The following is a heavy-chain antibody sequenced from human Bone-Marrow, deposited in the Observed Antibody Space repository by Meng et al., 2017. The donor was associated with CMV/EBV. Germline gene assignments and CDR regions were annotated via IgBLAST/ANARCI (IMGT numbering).Heavy chain of an antibody. V-gene: IGHV3-23*01. CDR1: GFTFSSYA. CDR2: ISGSGGST. D-gene: IGHD3-22*01. J-gene: IGHJ4*02. CDR3: AKDRDYYYDSSFFDY. Sequence: GESLKISCAASGFTFSSYAMSRVRQAPGKGLEWVSAISGSGGSTYYADSVKGRFTISRDNSKNTLYLQMNSLRAEDTAVYYCAKDRDYYYDSSFFDYWGQGTLVTVSS.